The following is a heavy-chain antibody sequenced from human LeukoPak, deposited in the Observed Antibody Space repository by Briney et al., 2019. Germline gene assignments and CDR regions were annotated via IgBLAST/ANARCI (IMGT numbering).Heavy chain of an antibody. D-gene: IGHD6-19*01. CDR1: GYSFTSYW. Sequence: GESLKISCKGSGYSFTSYWIGWVRQMPGKGLEWMGIIYPGDSDTRYSPSFQGQVTISADKSISTAYLQWSSLKASDTAMYYCARLRKGIAEAGTHFDYWGQGTLVTVSS. CDR2: IYPGDSDT. V-gene: IGHV5-51*01. J-gene: IGHJ4*02. CDR3: ARLRKGIAEAGTHFDY.